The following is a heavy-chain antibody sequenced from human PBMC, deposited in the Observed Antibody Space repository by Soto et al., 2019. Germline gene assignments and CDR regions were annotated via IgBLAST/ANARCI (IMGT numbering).Heavy chain of an antibody. V-gene: IGHV4-39*01. CDR3: ARSPTDSSGFLFDY. D-gene: IGHD6-19*01. Sequence: SETLSLTCTVSGGSISSSSYYWGWIRQPPGKGLEWIGSIYYSGSTYYNPSLKSRVTISVDTSKNQFSLKLSSVTAADTAVYYCARSPTDSSGFLFDYWGQGTLVTVSS. J-gene: IGHJ4*02. CDR2: IYYSGST. CDR1: GGSISSSSYY.